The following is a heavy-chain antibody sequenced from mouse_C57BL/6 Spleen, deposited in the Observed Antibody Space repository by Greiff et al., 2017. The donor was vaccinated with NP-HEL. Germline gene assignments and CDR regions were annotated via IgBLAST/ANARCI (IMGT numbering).Heavy chain of an antibody. Sequence: VQLQHSGPELVKPGASVKISCQASGYTFTDYYMNWVKQSHGKSLEWIGDLNPNNGGTSYNQKFKGKATLTVDKSSSTAYMELRSLTSEDSAVYYCVITTVVATTDWYFDVWGTGTTVTVSS. J-gene: IGHJ1*03. V-gene: IGHV1-26*01. CDR3: VITTVVATTDWYFDV. CDR1: GYTFTDYY. D-gene: IGHD1-1*01. CDR2: LNPNNGGT.